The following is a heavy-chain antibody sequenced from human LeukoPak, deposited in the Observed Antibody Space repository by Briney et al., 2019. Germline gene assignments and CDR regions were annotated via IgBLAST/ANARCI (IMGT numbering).Heavy chain of an antibody. CDR2: IKQDGSEK. V-gene: IGHV3-7*01. CDR3: ARDNSYDYVWGSSPHYFDY. D-gene: IGHD3-16*01. CDR1: GFTFSSYW. Sequence: GGSLRLSCAASGFTFSSYWMSWVRQAPGKGLEWVANIKQDGSEKYYVDSVKGRFTISRDNAKNSLYLQMNSLRAEDTAVYYCARDNSYDYVWGSSPHYFDYWGQGTLVTVSS. J-gene: IGHJ4*02.